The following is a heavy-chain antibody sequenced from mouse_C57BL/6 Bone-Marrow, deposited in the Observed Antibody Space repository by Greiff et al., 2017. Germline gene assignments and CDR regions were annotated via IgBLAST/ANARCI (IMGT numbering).Heavy chain of an antibody. CDR2: IYPSDSET. CDR3: AKRITTNDYFDY. D-gene: IGHD1-1*01. CDR1: GYTFTSYW. Sequence: QVQLQQPGAELVRPGSSVKLSCKASGYTFTSYWMDWVKQRPGQGLEWIGNIYPSDSETHYNQKFKDKATLTVDKSSSTAYMQLSSLTSEDSAVYYGAKRITTNDYFDYWGQGTTLTVSS. J-gene: IGHJ2*01. V-gene: IGHV1-61*01.